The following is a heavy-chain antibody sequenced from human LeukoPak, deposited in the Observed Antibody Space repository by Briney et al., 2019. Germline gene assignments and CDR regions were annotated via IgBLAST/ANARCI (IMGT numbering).Heavy chain of an antibody. CDR1: GGSISSSSYY. J-gene: IGHJ4*02. D-gene: IGHD3-9*01. Sequence: SETLSLTCTVSGGSISSSSYYWGWIRQPPGKGLEWIGSIYYSGSTYYNPSLKSRVTISVDTSKNQFSLKLSSVTAADTAVYYCARTQSAYDYDILTGSDFDYWGQGTLVTVSS. V-gene: IGHV4-39*01. CDR3: ARTQSAYDYDILTGSDFDY. CDR2: IYYSGST.